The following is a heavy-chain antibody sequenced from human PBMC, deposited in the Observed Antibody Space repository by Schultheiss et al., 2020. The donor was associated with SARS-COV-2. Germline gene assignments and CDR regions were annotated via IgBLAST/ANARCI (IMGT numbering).Heavy chain of an antibody. CDR3: AKGIDYYDSSGYYPGGGPFDI. CDR2: ISWNSGSI. J-gene: IGHJ3*02. CDR1: GFTFSDYY. Sequence: SLKISCAASGFTFSDYYMSWIRQAPGKGLEWVSGISWNSGSIGYADSVKGRFTISRDNAKNSLYLQMNSLRAEDTALYYCAKGIDYYDSSGYYPGGGPFDIWGQGTMVTVSS. V-gene: IGHV3-9*01. D-gene: IGHD3-22*01.